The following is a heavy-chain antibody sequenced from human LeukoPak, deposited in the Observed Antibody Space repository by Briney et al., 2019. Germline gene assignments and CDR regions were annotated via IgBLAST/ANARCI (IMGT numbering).Heavy chain of an antibody. J-gene: IGHJ3*02. D-gene: IGHD3/OR15-3a*01. V-gene: IGHV3-7*03. CDR1: GFIFSSYW. Sequence: GGSLRLSCAASGFIFSSYWMSWVRQAPGKGLEWVANIKQDGSEKYYVDSVKGRFTISRDNAKNSLYLQMNSLRAEDTAVYYCARLWSGYYLDAFDIWGQGTMVTVSS. CDR3: ARLWSGYYLDAFDI. CDR2: IKQDGSEK.